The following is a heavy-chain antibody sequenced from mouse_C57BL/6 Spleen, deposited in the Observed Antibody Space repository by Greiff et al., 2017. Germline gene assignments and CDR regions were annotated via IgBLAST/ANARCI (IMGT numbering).Heavy chain of an antibody. Sequence: VQLQQSGAELMKPGASVKLSCKATGYTFTGYWIEWVKQRPGHGLEWIGEILPGSGCTNYNEQFKGKVTFTADTSSNTAYMQLSSLSTKDTAIYYCASSNYDYFCWYFDVWGTGTTLTVSS. V-gene: IGHV1-9*01. D-gene: IGHD2-4*01. J-gene: IGHJ1*03. CDR1: GYTFTGYW. CDR2: ILPGSGCT. CDR3: ASSNYDYFCWYFDV.